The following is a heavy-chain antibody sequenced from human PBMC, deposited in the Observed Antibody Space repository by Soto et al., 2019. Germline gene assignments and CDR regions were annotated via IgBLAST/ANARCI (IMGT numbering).Heavy chain of an antibody. D-gene: IGHD6-6*01. CDR2: ISGSGGST. CDR1: GFTFSSYA. CDR3: AKDLPAGSLTYYGMDV. V-gene: IGHV3-23*01. J-gene: IGHJ6*02. Sequence: EVQLLESGGGLVQPGGSLRLSCAASGFTFSSYAMSWVRQAPGKGLEWVSAISGSGGSTYYADSVKGRFTISRDNSKNTMYRQMNSLRAEDTAVYYCAKDLPAGSLTYYGMDVWGQGTTVTVSS.